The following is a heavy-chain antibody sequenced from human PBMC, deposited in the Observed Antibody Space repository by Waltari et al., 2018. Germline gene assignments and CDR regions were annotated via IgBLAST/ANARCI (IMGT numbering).Heavy chain of an antibody. D-gene: IGHD3-9*01. Sequence: QVQLVQSGAEVKKPGSSVKVSCKASGGTFSSYTISWVRQAPGQGLEWMGRISPILGIANYAQKFQGRVTITADKSTSTAYMELSSLRSEDTAVYYCARVTMGDILTGVTWGGDAFDIWGQGTMVTVSS. CDR2: ISPILGIA. V-gene: IGHV1-69*02. J-gene: IGHJ3*02. CDR1: GGTFSSYT. CDR3: ARVTMGDILTGVTWGGDAFDI.